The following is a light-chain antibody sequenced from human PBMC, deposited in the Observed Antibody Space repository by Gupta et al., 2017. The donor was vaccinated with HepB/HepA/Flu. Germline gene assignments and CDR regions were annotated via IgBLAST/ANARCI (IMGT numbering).Light chain of an antibody. V-gene: IGLV4-60*03. CDR1: RGYSHYS. CDR2: VESSGRY. J-gene: IGLJ2*01. CDR3: ETWDSNIRV. Sequence: VTPSSSASASLGSSVKLTCTLSRGYSHYSIGWHQQQPGKAPRFLMKVESSGRYNKGSGIPDRFSGSSSGAARYLTISNSQAEDEDDYYCETWDSNIRVFGGGTKLTVL.